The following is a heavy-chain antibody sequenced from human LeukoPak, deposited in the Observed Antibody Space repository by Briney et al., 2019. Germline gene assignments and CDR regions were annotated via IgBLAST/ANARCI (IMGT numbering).Heavy chain of an antibody. CDR2: IYYSGST. V-gene: IGHV4-31*03. CDR1: GGSISSGTYY. D-gene: IGHD2-2*01. CDR3: ARGVAAAPAVRYGMDV. J-gene: IGHJ6*02. Sequence: SETLSLTCTVSGGSISSGTYYWNWIRQLPGKGLEWIGFIYYSGSTYYNPSLRSRVIISVDTSKNQFSLNLSSVTAADTAVYYCARGVAAAPAVRYGMDVWGQGTAVTVSS.